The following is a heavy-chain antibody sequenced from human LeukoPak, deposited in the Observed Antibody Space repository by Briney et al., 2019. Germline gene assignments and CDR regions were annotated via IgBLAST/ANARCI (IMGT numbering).Heavy chain of an antibody. Sequence: SETLSLTCTVSGGPISSSSYYWGWIRQPPGKGLEWIWSIYYSGSTYYNPTLKSRVSICVDTSKNQFSLKLSSVTAADTAVYYCASFGNWGQGTLVTVSS. V-gene: IGHV4-39*01. D-gene: IGHD3-3*01. CDR2: IYYSGST. CDR3: ASFGN. CDR1: GGPISSSSYY. J-gene: IGHJ4*02.